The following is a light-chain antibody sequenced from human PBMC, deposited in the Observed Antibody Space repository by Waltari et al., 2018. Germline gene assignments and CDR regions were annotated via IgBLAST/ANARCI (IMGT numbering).Light chain of an antibody. CDR1: SLRSYY. CDR2: GKN. Sequence: SSELTQDPAVSVALGQTVRITCQGDSLRSYYASWYQQKPGQAPVLVSYGKNNRPSGIPDRFAGASSGNTASLTITGAQAEAEADYYCNSRDSSGNHLVVFGGGTKLTVL. V-gene: IGLV3-19*01. CDR3: NSRDSSGNHLVV. J-gene: IGLJ2*01.